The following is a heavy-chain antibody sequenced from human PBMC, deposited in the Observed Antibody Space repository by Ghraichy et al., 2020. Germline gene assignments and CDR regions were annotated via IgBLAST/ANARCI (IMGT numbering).Heavy chain of an antibody. J-gene: IGHJ4*02. Sequence: GGSLRLSCAASGFTFSNAWMNWVRQAPGKGLEWVGRIKSKTAGGTTDYAAPVKGRFTISRDDSKNTLYLQVNSLKTEDTAVYYCTTEGIAVAGYDYWGQGTLVTVSS. D-gene: IGHD6-19*01. CDR3: TTEGIAVAGYDY. V-gene: IGHV3-15*07. CDR1: GFTFSNAW. CDR2: IKSKTAGGTT.